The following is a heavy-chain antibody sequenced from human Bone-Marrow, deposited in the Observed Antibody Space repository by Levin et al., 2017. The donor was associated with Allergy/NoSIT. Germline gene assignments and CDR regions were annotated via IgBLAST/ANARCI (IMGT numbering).Heavy chain of an antibody. D-gene: IGHD3/OR15-3a*01. V-gene: IGHV4-30-2*01. CDR1: DDSINDSGFS. J-gene: IGHJ5*01. Sequence: MASETLSLTCAVSDDSINDSGFSWSWIRQTPGRGLEWIGYIYQSGLTHSSPSLKNRVTIGLDRSRRQFSLRLTSVTAADTAMYYCARVNGLTRKRFDSWGQGILVTVSS. CDR2: IYQSGLT. CDR3: ARVNGLTRKRFDS.